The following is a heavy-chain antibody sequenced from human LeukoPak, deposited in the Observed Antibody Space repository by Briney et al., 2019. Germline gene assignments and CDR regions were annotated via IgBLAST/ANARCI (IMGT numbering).Heavy chain of an antibody. CDR2: INHSGST. J-gene: IGHJ5*02. V-gene: IGHV4-34*01. CDR3: ARSHYYDSSGSHNNWFDP. CDR1: GGSFSGYY. Sequence: SETLSLTCAVYGGSFSGYYWSWTRQPPGKGLEWIGEINHSGSTNYNPSLKSRVTISVDTSKNQFSLKLSSVTAADTAVFYYARSHYYDSSGSHNNWFDPWGQGTLVTVSS. D-gene: IGHD3-22*01.